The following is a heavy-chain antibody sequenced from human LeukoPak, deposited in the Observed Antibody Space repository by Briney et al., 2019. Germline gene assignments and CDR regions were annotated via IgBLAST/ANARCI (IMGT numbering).Heavy chain of an antibody. J-gene: IGHJ4*02. Sequence: GGSLRLSCAASGFTFSTYSMHWVRQAPGKGLEWVALMLSDESNKYHADSVKGRFTISRDNSKNALFLQMNSLRDEDTAVYYCAKDSGYSYGHGLDYWGQGTLVTVSS. CDR2: MLSDESNK. D-gene: IGHD5-18*01. CDR1: GFTFSTYS. V-gene: IGHV3-30*02. CDR3: AKDSGYSYGHGLDY.